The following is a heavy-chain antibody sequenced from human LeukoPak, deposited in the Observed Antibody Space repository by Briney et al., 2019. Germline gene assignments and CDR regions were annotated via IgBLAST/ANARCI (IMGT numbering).Heavy chain of an antibody. Sequence: GESLKISRKGSGYSFTSYWIGLVRQIPGKGLRWVGIIFPGDSDTRFSPSFQGQVTISADKSISTAYLQWSSLKASDTAMYYCASQQAYCGGDCYPDVWGQGTLVTVSS. CDR2: IFPGDSDT. D-gene: IGHD2-21*02. CDR3: ASQQAYCGGDCYPDV. J-gene: IGHJ4*02. V-gene: IGHV5-51*01. CDR1: GYSFTSYW.